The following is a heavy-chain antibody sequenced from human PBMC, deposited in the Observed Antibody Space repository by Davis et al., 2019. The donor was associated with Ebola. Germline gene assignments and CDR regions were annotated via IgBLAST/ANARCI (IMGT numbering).Heavy chain of an antibody. Sequence: GESLKISCAASGFIFSNFDMSWVRHVPGKGLEWVSTVSGSGGHTHYSDSVRGRFTISRDNSKNTLYLQMNSLRAEDTATYYCARYCHYPDCSYFDFWGQGTVVAVSS. V-gene: IGHV3-23*01. D-gene: IGHD2-15*01. CDR3: ARYCHYPDCSYFDF. CDR2: VSGSGGHT. J-gene: IGHJ4*02. CDR1: GFIFSNFD.